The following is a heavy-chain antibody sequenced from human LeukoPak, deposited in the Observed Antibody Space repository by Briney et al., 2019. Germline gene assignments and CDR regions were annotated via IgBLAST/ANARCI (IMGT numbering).Heavy chain of an antibody. CDR2: INPTGGST. V-gene: IGHV1-46*01. CDR3: ARGRTVTTDDAFDI. D-gene: IGHD4-17*01. Sequence: ASVKVSCKASGYTFTSYYMHWVRQAPGQGLEWMGLINPTGGSTGYAQKFQGRVTMTRDMSTSTAYMELSSLRSEDTAVYYCARGRTVTTDDAFDIWGQGTMVTVSS. J-gene: IGHJ3*02. CDR1: GYTFTSYY.